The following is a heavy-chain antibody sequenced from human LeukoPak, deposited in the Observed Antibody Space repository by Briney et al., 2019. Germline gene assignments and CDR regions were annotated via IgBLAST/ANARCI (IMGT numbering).Heavy chain of an antibody. CDR2: ISSSSSYI. CDR1: GFTFSSYS. CDR3: AKDPRGYYGSGSYDDDY. V-gene: IGHV3-21*01. D-gene: IGHD3-10*01. J-gene: IGHJ4*02. Sequence: GGSLRLSCAASGFTFSSYSMNWVRQAPGKGLEWVSSISSSSSYIYYADSVKGRFTISRDNAKNSLYLQMNSLRAEDTAVYYCAKDPRGYYGSGSYDDDYWGQGTLVTVSS.